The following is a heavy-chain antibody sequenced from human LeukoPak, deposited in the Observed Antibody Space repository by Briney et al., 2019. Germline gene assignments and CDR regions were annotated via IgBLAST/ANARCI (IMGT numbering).Heavy chain of an antibody. CDR1: GYTLTEKA. CDR3: ATVKVVAAAMAWYFDS. CDR2: FDPEDGQT. J-gene: IGHJ4*02. Sequence: GASVKVFCKLSGYTLTEKAMHWVRQTPGRGPEWMGGFDPEDGQTLYAQKLQGRVSMTEDTSTDTIYMELSRLRFEDTAVYYCATVKVVAAAMAWYFDSWGQGTLVTVSS. V-gene: IGHV1-24*01. D-gene: IGHD2-2*01.